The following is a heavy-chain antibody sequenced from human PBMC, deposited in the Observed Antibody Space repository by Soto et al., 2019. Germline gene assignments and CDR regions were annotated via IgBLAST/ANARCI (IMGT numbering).Heavy chain of an antibody. V-gene: IGHV1-69*12. D-gene: IGHD4-17*01. Sequence: QVQLVQSGAEVKKPGSSVKVSCKASGGTFSSYAISWVRQAPGQGLEWMGGIIPIFGTANYAQKFQGRVTITADEATSTAYRELSSLRSEDTAVYYCARASGDYGENYYCGMDVWGQGSTVTVSS. J-gene: IGHJ6*02. CDR1: GGTFSSYA. CDR3: ARASGDYGENYYCGMDV. CDR2: IIPIFGTA.